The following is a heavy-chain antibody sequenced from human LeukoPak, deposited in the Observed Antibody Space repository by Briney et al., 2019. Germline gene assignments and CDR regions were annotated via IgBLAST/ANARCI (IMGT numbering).Heavy chain of an antibody. J-gene: IGHJ4*02. CDR2: INPNSGGT. CDR1: GYTFTGYY. D-gene: IGHD3-16*02. Sequence: ASVKVSCKASGYTFTGYYMHWVRQAPGQGLEWMGWINPNSGGTNYAQKFQGRVTMTRDTSISTAYMELSRLRSDDTAVYYCAIDDYVWGSYRSHLDYWGQGTLVTVSS. V-gene: IGHV1-2*02. CDR3: AIDDYVWGSYRSHLDY.